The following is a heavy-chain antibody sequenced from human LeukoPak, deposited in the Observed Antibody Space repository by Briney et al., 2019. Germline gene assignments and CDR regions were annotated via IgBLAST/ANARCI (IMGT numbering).Heavy chain of an antibody. CDR1: GYTFTSYY. CDR2: INPSGGST. D-gene: IGHD3-22*01. J-gene: IGHJ3*02. V-gene: IGHV1-46*01. Sequence: ASVKVSCKASGYTFTSYYMHWVRQAPGQGLEWMGIINPSGGSTSYAQKFQGRVTMTRETSTSTVYMELSSLRSEDTAVYYCARGYYYDSSGYYSGAFDIWGQGTMVTVSS. CDR3: ARGYYYDSSGYYSGAFDI.